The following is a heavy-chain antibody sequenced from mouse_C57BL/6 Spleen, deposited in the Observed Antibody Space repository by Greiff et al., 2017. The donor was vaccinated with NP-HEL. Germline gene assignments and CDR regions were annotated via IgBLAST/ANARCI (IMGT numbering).Heavy chain of an antibody. D-gene: IGHD2-5*01. Sequence: QVQLKQSGPGLVQPSQSLSITCPVSGFSLTSYGVHWVRQSPGKGLEWLGVIWSGGSTDYNAAFISRLSISKDNSKSQVFFKMNSLQADDTAIYYCAREWYSNYDAMDYWGQGTSVTVSS. CDR2: IWSGGST. J-gene: IGHJ4*01. CDR1: GFSLTSYG. CDR3: AREWYSNYDAMDY. V-gene: IGHV2-2*01.